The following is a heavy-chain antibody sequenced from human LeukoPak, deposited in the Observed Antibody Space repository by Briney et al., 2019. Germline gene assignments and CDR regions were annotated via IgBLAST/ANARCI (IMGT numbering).Heavy chain of an antibody. CDR3: ARDLDQYNGRFGGFGHDF. CDR2: ISAYNGNT. V-gene: IGHV1-18*01. CDR1: GYTFSNYG. J-gene: IGHJ4*02. Sequence: GASVKVSCKASGYTFSNYGISWVRQAPGQGLEWMGWISAYNGNTNYAQSLQGRVTMTTDTSTSTVYMEMRSLTSDDTAVYYCARDLDQYNGRFGGFGHDFWGQGTLVTVSS. D-gene: IGHD3-10*01.